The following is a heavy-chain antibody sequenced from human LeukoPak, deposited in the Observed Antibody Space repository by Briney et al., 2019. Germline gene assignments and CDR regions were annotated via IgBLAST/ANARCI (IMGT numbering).Heavy chain of an antibody. D-gene: IGHD3-3*01. CDR1: GFSFSIYA. CDR2: ISGNGGST. J-gene: IGHJ5*01. CDR3: VKGGQRYDFWRFDF. V-gene: IGHV3-23*01. Sequence: PGGSLRFSCEASGFSFSIYAMSWVRQAPGKGLEWVSSISGNGGSTYYANSVKGRFTIARDNSKNTLYMEMNNLTEENTALYYCVKGGQRYDFWRFDFWGRGTLVTVSS.